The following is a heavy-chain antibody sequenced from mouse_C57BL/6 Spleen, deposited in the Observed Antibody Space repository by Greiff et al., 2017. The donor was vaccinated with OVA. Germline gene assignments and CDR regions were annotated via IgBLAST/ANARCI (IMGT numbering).Heavy chain of an antibody. CDR2: INPSSGYT. J-gene: IGHJ4*01. CDR1: GYTFTSYT. D-gene: IGHD2-4*01. V-gene: IGHV1-4*01. Sequence: QVQLKQSGAELARPGASVKMSCKASGYTFTSYTMHWVKQRPGQGLEWIGYINPSSGYTKYNQKFKDKATLTADKSSSTAYMQLSSLTSEDSAVYYCARGGDYDHYAMDYWGQGTSVTVSS. CDR3: ARGGDYDHYAMDY.